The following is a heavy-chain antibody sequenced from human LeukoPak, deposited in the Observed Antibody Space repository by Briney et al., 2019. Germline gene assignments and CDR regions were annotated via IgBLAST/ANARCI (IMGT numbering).Heavy chain of an antibody. V-gene: IGHV5-51*01. CDR2: IYPGDSDT. Sequence: GESLKISCKSSGYTFTGYWIGWVRQMPGKGLEWMGIIYPGDSDTRYSPSFQGQVTISADKSISTAYLQWSSLKASDTAMYYCARRGDGYNYYFDYWGQGTLVTVSS. CDR3: ARRGDGYNYYFDY. CDR1: GYTFTGYW. D-gene: IGHD5-24*01. J-gene: IGHJ4*02.